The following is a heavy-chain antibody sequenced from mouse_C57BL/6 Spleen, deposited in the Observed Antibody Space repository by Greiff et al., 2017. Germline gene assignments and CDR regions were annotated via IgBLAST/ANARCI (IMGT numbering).Heavy chain of an antibody. CDR3: ARGAAQASWFAY. D-gene: IGHD3-2*02. V-gene: IGHV1-9*01. CDR1: GYTFTGYW. J-gene: IGHJ3*01. CDR2: ILPGSGST. Sequence: QVQLKQSGAELMKPGASVKLSCKATGYTFTGYWIEWVKQRPGHGLEWIGEILPGSGSTNNNEKFKGKATFTADTSSNTAYMQLSSLTTEDSAIYYCARGAAQASWFAYWGQGTLVTVSA.